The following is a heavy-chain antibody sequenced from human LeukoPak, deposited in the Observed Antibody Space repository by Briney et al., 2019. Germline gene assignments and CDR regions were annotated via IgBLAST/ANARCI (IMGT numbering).Heavy chain of an antibody. V-gene: IGHV1-46*01. J-gene: IGHJ4*02. CDR3: VREEEGGTFDY. CDR2: IYPSGGSA. D-gene: IGHD3-16*01. Sequence: ASVKVSCKASGYTFTSYYMHWVRQAPGQGPEWMGIIYPSGGSASYAQKFQGRVTMTRDTSTSTVYMELSSLRSDDTAVYYCVREEEGGTFDYWGQGTLVTVSS. CDR1: GYTFTSYY.